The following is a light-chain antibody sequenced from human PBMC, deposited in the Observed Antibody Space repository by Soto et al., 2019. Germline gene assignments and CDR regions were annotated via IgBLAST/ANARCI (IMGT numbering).Light chain of an antibody. CDR1: NSNIGAGYD. J-gene: IGLJ1*01. CDR3: QSFDNSLNGFDV. Sequence: QSALTQTPSVSGAPGQRVTISCTGTNSNIGAGYDVHWYQHLPGRAPKLLIFGNTNRPSGVPDRFSGSKSGTSASLANTGLQPEDEADYYCQSFDNSLNGFDVFGSGTKLTVL. V-gene: IGLV1-40*01. CDR2: GNT.